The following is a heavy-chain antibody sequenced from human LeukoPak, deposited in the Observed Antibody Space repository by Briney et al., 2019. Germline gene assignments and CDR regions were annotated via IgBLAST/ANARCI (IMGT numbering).Heavy chain of an antibody. CDR2: ISYDGSNK. D-gene: IGHD3-16*01. CDR1: GFTFSSYG. Sequence: GRSLRLSCAASGFTFSSYGMHWVRQAPGKGLEWVAVISYDGSNKYYADSVKGRFTISRDNSKNTLYLQMNSLRAEDTAVYYCAKGWGSLDYWGQGTLVTVSS. CDR3: AKGWGSLDY. V-gene: IGHV3-30*18. J-gene: IGHJ4*02.